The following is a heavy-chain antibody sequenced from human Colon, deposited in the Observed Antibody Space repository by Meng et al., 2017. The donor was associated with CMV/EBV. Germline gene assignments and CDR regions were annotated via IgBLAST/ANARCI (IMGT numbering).Heavy chain of an antibody. V-gene: IGHV4-30-4*08. Sequence: SETLSLICTVSGGSISSGDYYWSWIRQPPGKGLEWIGYIYYSGSTYYNPSLKSRVTISVDTSKNQFSLKLSSVTAADTAVYYCARDQSTSNAFDIWGQGTMVTVSS. CDR3: ARDQSTSNAFDI. CDR2: IYYSGST. CDR1: GGSISSGDYY. D-gene: IGHD2-2*01. J-gene: IGHJ3*02.